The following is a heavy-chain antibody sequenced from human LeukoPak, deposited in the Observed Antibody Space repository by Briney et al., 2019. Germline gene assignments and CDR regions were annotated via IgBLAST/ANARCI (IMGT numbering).Heavy chain of an antibody. J-gene: IGHJ6*03. Sequence: PSETLSLTCTVSGESISSNTYYWGWIRQPPGKGLEWIGSIYYRGSTYYNPSFKSRATMSVDTSKSQISLKLSSVTAADTAVYYCATHSNYYMDVWGKGTTVTVSS. V-gene: IGHV4-39*01. CDR3: ATHSNYYMDV. CDR2: IYYRGST. D-gene: IGHD4-11*01. CDR1: GESISSNTYY.